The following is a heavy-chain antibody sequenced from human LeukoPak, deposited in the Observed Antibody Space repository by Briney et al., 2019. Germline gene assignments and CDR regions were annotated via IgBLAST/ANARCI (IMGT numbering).Heavy chain of an antibody. CDR3: AKRGDYYSYYYVMEV. Sequence: GGSLRLSCAASGYSFNAYAMSWVRQAPGKGLEWVSSITGDGNTIIYADSVKGRFTISRDYSKNTLYLQMNSLRVEDAAIYYCAKRGDYYSYYYVMEVWGQGTTVIVSS. D-gene: IGHD2-21*02. CDR1: GYSFNAYA. CDR2: ITGDGNTI. J-gene: IGHJ6*02. V-gene: IGHV3-23*01.